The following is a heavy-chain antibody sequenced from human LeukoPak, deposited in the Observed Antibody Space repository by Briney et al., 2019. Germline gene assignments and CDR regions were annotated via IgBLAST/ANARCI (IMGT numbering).Heavy chain of an antibody. CDR3: ARDGLNAFDI. V-gene: IGHV3-30*03. Sequence: GGSLRLSCAASGFTFSSYWMSWVRQAPGKGLGWVAVISYDGSNKYYADSVKGRFTISRDNSKNTLYLQMNSLRAEDTAVYYCARDGLNAFDIWGQGTMVTVSS. CDR1: GFTFSSYW. J-gene: IGHJ3*02. CDR2: ISYDGSNK.